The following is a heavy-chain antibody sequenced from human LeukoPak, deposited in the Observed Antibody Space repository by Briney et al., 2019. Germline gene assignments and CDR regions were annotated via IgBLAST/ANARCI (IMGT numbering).Heavy chain of an antibody. V-gene: IGHV3-30*01. J-gene: IGHJ4*02. CDR1: GFTFSSYA. CDR2: ISYDGSNK. CDR3: ARDLVIAAAGTKYFDY. Sequence: GGSLRLSCAASGFTFSSYAMHWVRQAPGKGLEWVADISYDGSNKYYADSVKGRFTISRDNSKNTLYLQMNSLRAEDTAVYYCARDLVIAAAGTKYFDYRGQGTLVTVSS. D-gene: IGHD6-13*01.